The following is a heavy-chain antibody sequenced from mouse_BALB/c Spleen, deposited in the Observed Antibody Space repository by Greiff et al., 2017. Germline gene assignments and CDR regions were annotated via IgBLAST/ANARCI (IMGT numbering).Heavy chain of an antibody. CDR2: IYPGGGYT. J-gene: IGHJ2*01. Sequence: VQLKESGAELVRPGTSVKISCKASGYTFTNYWLGWVKQRPGHGLEWIGDIYPGGGYTNYNEKFKGKATLTADTSSSTAYMQLSSLTSEDSAVYFCAKIYYGNLYYFDYWGQGTTLTVSS. CDR1: GYTFTNYW. V-gene: IGHV1-63*02. CDR3: AKIYYGNLYYFDY. D-gene: IGHD2-1*01.